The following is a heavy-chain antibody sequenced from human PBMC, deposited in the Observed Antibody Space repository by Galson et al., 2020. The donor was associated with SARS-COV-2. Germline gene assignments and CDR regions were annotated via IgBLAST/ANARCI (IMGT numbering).Heavy chain of an antibody. CDR3: AGLRTNWYFDS. D-gene: IGHD1-1*01. CDR1: GLTFSGYG. V-gene: IGHV3-33*01. CDR2: ICHDGNKI. J-gene: IGHJ4*02. Sequence: GGSLRLSCAASGLTFSGYGMHWVRQAPGKGLEWVALICHDGNKIYYADSVKGRFTISSDNSKNRLYLEMNSLRAEDTAVYYCAGLRTNWYFDSWGQGTLVTVSS.